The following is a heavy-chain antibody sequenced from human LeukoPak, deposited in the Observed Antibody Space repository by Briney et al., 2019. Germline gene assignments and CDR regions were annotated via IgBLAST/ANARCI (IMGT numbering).Heavy chain of an antibody. CDR2: IYYSGST. V-gene: IGHV4-59*08. Sequence: SETLSLTCSVSGGSLTYYYWTWIRQPPGRRPEWIGFIYYSGSTNYNPSLESRVTISVDTSKNQFSLKLSSVTAADTAVYYCARAWDSSGWYYFDYWGQGTLVTVSS. D-gene: IGHD6-19*01. J-gene: IGHJ4*02. CDR3: ARAWDSSGWYYFDY. CDR1: GGSLTYYY.